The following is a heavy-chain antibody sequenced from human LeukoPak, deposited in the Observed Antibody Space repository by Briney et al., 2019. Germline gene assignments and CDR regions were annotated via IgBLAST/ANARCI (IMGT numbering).Heavy chain of an antibody. CDR3: ARDSGPITMVRGMKDWFDP. CDR1: GGTFSSYA. CDR2: IIPIFGTA. Sequence: ASVKVSCKASGGTFSSYAISWVRQAPGQGLEWMGGIIPIFGTANYAQKFQGRVTITADESTSTAYMELSSLRSKDTAVYYCARDSGPITMVRGMKDWFDPWGQGTLVTVSS. V-gene: IGHV1-69*13. D-gene: IGHD3-10*01. J-gene: IGHJ5*02.